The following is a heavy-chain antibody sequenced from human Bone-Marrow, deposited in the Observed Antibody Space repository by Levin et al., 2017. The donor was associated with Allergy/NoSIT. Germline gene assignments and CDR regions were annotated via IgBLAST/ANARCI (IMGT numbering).Heavy chain of an antibody. CDR2: INGDGSST. Sequence: GESLKISCAASGFTFSSYWMLWVRQAPGKGLVWVSRINGDGSSTSYADSVKGRFTISRDNAKNTLYLQMNSLRAEDTAVYYCARCYYDSSGYYYSSLIDYWGQGTLVTVSS. V-gene: IGHV3-74*01. CDR3: ARCYYDSSGYYYSSLIDY. J-gene: IGHJ4*02. CDR1: GFTFSSYW. D-gene: IGHD3-22*01.